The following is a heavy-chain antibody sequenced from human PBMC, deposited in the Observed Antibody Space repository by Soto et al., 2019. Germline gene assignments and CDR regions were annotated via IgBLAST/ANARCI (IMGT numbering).Heavy chain of an antibody. V-gene: IGHV3-30-3*01. D-gene: IGHD6-13*01. J-gene: IGHJ6*02. Sequence: QVQLVESGGGVVQPGRSLRLSCAASGFTFSSYAMYWVRQAPGKGLEWVAVISYDGSNKYYADSVKGRFTISRDNSKNTLHLQMNSLRAEDTAVYYCAGGSSWYGYYYYGMDVWGQGTTVTVSS. CDR1: GFTFSSYA. CDR3: AGGSSWYGYYYYGMDV. CDR2: ISYDGSNK.